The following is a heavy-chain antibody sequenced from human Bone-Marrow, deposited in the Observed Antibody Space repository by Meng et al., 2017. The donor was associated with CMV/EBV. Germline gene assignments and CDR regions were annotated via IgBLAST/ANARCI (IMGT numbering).Heavy chain of an antibody. CDR1: GFNFNVYE. Sequence: GGSLRLSCAASGFNFNVYEMNWVRQAPGKGLEWVAYISGSAYTRLYSDSVKGRFTISRDNAKTLVHLQMNSLRAEDTAVYYCARGYCSSTSCYWDRYWYFDLCGRGTLVTVSS. CDR3: ARGYCSSTSCYWDRYWYFDL. V-gene: IGHV3-48*03. D-gene: IGHD2-2*01. CDR2: ISGSAYTR. J-gene: IGHJ2*01.